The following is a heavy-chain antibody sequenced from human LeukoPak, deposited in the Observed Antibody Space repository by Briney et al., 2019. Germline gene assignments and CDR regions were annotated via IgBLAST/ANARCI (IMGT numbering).Heavy chain of an antibody. CDR1: GFTFSSYG. J-gene: IGHJ4*02. D-gene: IGHD1-26*01. V-gene: IGHV3-30*03. CDR2: ISYDGSNK. CDR3: AILAATAKFDY. Sequence: GGSLRLSCAASGFTFSSYGMHWVRQAPGKGLEWVAVISYDGSNKYYADSVKGRFTISRDNSKNTLYLQMNSLRAEDTAVYYCAILAATAKFDYWGQGTLVTVSS.